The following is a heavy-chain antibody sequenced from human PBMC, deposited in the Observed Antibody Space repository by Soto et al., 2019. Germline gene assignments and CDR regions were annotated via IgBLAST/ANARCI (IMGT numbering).Heavy chain of an antibody. Sequence: GGSLRLSCAASGFTFSSYWMSWVRQAPGKGLEWVANIKQDGSEKYYVDSVKGRFTISRDNAKNSLYLQMNSLRAEDTAVYYCARPPNYYDSSGYYDAEYFQHWGQGTLVTVSS. D-gene: IGHD3-22*01. CDR1: GFTFSSYW. CDR3: ARPPNYYDSSGYYDAEYFQH. V-gene: IGHV3-7*05. CDR2: IKQDGSEK. J-gene: IGHJ1*01.